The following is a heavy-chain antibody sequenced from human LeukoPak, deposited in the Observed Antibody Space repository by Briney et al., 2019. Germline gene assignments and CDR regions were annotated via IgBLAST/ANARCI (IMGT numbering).Heavy chain of an antibody. CDR2: IYSGGST. CDR3: ARDMVAVAGTVDY. Sequence: PGGSLRLXCAASGFTVSSNYMSWVRQAPGKGLESVSVIYSGGSTYYADSVKGRFTISRDNSKNTLYLQMNSLRAEDTAVYYCARDMVAVAGTVDYWGQGTLVTVSS. CDR1: GFTVSSNY. V-gene: IGHV3-66*02. D-gene: IGHD6-19*01. J-gene: IGHJ4*02.